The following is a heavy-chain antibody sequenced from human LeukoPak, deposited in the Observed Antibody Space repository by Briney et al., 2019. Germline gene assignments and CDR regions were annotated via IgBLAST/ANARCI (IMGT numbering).Heavy chain of an antibody. CDR3: AKEYYYDSSGYYNFDY. D-gene: IGHD3-22*01. CDR2: ISGSGGST. V-gene: IGHV3-23*01. CDR1: GFTFSSYG. J-gene: IGHJ4*02. Sequence: GGSLRLSCAASGFTFSSYGMSWVRQAPGKGLEWVSAISGSGGSTYYADSVKGRFTTSRDNSKNTLYLQMNSLRAEDTAVYYCAKEYYYDSSGYYNFDYWGQGTLVTVSS.